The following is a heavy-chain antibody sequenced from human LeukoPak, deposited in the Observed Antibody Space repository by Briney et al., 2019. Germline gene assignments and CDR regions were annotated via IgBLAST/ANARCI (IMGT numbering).Heavy chain of an antibody. Sequence: GGSLRLPCAASGFTFSSYGMHWVRQAPGKGLEWVAVISFDASNKYYADSVKGRFTISRDNSKNTLYLQMNSLRAEDTAVYYCAKDEDPFGSGSYVERLDYWGQGTLVTVYS. CDR2: ISFDASNK. CDR3: AKDEDPFGSGSYVERLDY. CDR1: GFTFSSYG. D-gene: IGHD3-10*01. J-gene: IGHJ4*02. V-gene: IGHV3-30*18.